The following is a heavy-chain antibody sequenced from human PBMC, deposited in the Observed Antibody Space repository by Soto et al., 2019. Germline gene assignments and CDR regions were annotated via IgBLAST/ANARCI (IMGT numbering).Heavy chain of an antibody. CDR2: ISGSGGST. J-gene: IGHJ4*02. CDR1: GFTFSSYA. V-gene: IGHV3-23*01. CDR3: AKDLGPEPTTVDY. Sequence: EVQLLESGGGLVQPGGSLRLSCAASGFTFSSYAMSCVLQAPGKGLECVSAISGSGGSTYYADSVKGRFTIFRDNSKNTLYLQMNNLRAEDTAVYYCAKDLGPEPTTVDYFGQGTLVTVSA. D-gene: IGHD1-7*01.